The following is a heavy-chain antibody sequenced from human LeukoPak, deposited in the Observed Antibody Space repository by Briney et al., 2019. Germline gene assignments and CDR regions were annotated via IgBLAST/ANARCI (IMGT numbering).Heavy chain of an antibody. CDR3: ARDGGTNYPWFDP. Sequence: TLSLTCTVSGGSISSGGYYWSWIRQHPGKGLEWIGYIYYSGSTYYNPSLKSRVTISVDTSKNQFSLKLSSVTAADTAVYYCARDGGTNYPWFDPWGQGTLVTVSS. D-gene: IGHD4/OR15-4a*01. J-gene: IGHJ5*02. CDR2: IYYSGST. CDR1: GGSISSGGYY. V-gene: IGHV4-31*03.